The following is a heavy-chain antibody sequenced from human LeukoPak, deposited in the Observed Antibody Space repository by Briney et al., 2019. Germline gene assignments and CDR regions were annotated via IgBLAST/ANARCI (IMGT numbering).Heavy chain of an antibody. J-gene: IGHJ4*02. CDR2: IYYTGST. V-gene: IGHV4-61*05. Sequence: PSETLSLTCTVSGGSITTSTYYWGWIRQPPGEALEWIGYIYYTGSTNYNPSLNSRVTISLDTSKNRFSLILGSMTAADTAVYYCARGRNNYGSEYFFDQWGQGMLVTVSA. CDR1: GGSITTSTYY. D-gene: IGHD3-10*01. CDR3: ARGRNNYGSEYFFDQ.